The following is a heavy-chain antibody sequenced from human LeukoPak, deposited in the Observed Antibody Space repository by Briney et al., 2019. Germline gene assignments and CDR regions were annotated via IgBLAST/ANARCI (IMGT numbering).Heavy chain of an antibody. V-gene: IGHV1-18*01. J-gene: IGHJ6*03. CDR3: ARRGYPVYYYYMDV. CDR1: GYSFSNYG. Sequence: ASVKVSCKAPGYSFSNYGISWVRQAPGQGLEWMGWISADNGKTNYAQKLQGRVTMTTDTSTTTAYMELRSLRSDDTAVYYCARRGYPVYYYYMDVWGKGTTVTISS. D-gene: IGHD5-12*01. CDR2: ISADNGKT.